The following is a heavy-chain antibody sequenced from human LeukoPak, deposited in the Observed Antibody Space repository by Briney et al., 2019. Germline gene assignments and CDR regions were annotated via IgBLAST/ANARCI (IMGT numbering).Heavy chain of an antibody. Sequence: ETLSLTCSVSGESTRSYYWSWIRQPAGKGPEWIGRIYAPGTTNYNPSLKSRVTMSIDTSGNEFYLKVTSVTAADTAVYYCARGRYSSGWFKEKTWFDPWGQGTLVTVSS. CDR2: IYAPGTT. D-gene: IGHD6-19*01. CDR1: GESTRSYY. CDR3: ARGRYSSGWFKEKTWFDP. V-gene: IGHV4-4*07. J-gene: IGHJ5*02.